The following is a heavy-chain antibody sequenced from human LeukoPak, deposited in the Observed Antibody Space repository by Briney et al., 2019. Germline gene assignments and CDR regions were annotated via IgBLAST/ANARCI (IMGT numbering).Heavy chain of an antibody. D-gene: IGHD6-19*01. Sequence: GGSLRLSCAASDFTFSDYGMHWVRQAPGKGLEWVVFIRFDGGNEIYGDSVKGRFTISRDDSKDTLYLQMNSLRPEDTAVYYCAKDRGSGWYFHYWGQGTLVTVSS. CDR2: IRFDGGNE. V-gene: IGHV3-30*02. J-gene: IGHJ4*02. CDR1: DFTFSDYG. CDR3: AKDRGSGWYFHY.